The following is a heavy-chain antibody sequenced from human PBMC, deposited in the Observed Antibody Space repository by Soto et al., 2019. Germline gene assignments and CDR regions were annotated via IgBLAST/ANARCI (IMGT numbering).Heavy chain of an antibody. CDR1: GFSFINYN. J-gene: IGHJ4*02. D-gene: IGHD3-16*01. V-gene: IGHV3-48*02. Sequence: PWGSLRLSCAASGFSFINYNINFFRHSPLKGLEWVAHITDGLTKHYADFVQGRFIISRDNAKNSLYLELTDLRDDDTAVYYCARDTSHGVTIGGLDSWGQGTLVTVPQ. CDR2: ITDGLTK. CDR3: ARDTSHGVTIGGLDS.